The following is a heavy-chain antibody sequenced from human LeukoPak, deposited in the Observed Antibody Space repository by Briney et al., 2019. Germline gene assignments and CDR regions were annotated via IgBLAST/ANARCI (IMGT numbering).Heavy chain of an antibody. CDR3: ARESWATDY. V-gene: IGHV3-48*03. CDR2: ISSSGSTI. D-gene: IGHD3-10*01. CDR1: GFAFSSYE. J-gene: IGHJ4*02. Sequence: GGSLRLSCAASGFAFSSYEMNWVRQAPGKGLEWVSYISSSGSTIYYADSVKGRFTISRDNAENSLYLQMSSLRAEDTAVYYCARESWATDYWGQGTLVTVSS.